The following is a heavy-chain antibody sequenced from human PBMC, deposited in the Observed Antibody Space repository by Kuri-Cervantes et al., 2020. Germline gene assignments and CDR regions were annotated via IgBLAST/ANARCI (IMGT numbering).Heavy chain of an antibody. D-gene: IGHD3-10*01. V-gene: IGHV3-21*01. CDR3: ARGRQGSGSYYFHNWFDP. J-gene: IGHJ5*02. Sequence: LSLTCAASGFTFSSYSMNWVRQAPGKGLEWVSSISSSSSYIYYADSVKGRFTISRDNAKNSLYLQMNSLRDEDTAVYYRARGRQGSGSYYFHNWFDPWGQGTLVTVSS. CDR1: GFTFSSYS. CDR2: ISSSSSYI.